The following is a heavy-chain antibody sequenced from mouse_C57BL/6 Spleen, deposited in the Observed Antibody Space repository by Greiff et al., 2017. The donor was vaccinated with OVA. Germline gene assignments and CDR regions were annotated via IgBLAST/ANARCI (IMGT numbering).Heavy chain of an antibody. D-gene: IGHD1-1*01. CDR1: GYTFTDYE. J-gene: IGHJ3*01. CDR2: IDPETGGT. V-gene: IGHV1-15*01. CDR3: TRKGITDD. Sequence: VQRVESGAELVRPGASVTLSCKASGYTFTDYEMHWVKQTPVHGLEWIGAIDPETGGTAYNQKFKGKAILTADKSSSTAYMELRSLTSEDSAVYYCTRKGITDDWGQGTLVTVSA.